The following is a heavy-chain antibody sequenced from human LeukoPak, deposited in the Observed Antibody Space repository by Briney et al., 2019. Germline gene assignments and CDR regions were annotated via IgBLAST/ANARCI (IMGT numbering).Heavy chain of an antibody. D-gene: IGHD6-19*01. Sequence: PSETLSLTCTVSGGSITISSYYWGWIRQPPGKGLEWIGSIYYRGSTYYNPSLKSRVTISVDKSKNQFSLKLRSVTAADTAVYYCARYNSGCFDYWGQGTLVTVSS. V-gene: IGHV4-39*01. J-gene: IGHJ4*02. CDR2: IYYRGST. CDR3: ARYNSGCFDY. CDR1: GGSITISSYY.